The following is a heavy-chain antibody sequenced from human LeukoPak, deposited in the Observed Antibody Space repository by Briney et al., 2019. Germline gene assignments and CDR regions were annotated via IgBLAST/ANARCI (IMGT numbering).Heavy chain of an antibody. CDR1: GFTLNSYS. CDR3: ARDGLLDY. CDR2: ITGSSTYI. V-gene: IGHV3-21*06. J-gene: IGHJ4*02. Sequence: GGSLRLSCAASGFTLNSYSMNWVRQAPGKGLEWVSSITGSSTYIYYGDSVKGRFTISRDNAKNSRYLQMSSLRPEDTAVYYCARDGLLDYWGQGTLVAVSS.